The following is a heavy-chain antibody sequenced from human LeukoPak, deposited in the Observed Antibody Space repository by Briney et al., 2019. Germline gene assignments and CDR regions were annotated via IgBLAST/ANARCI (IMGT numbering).Heavy chain of an antibody. CDR2: INHDGGEK. Sequence: PGGSLRLSCAASGFTFSSYWMTWVRQAPGKGLEWVANINHDGGEKYYVDSVKGRFTISRDNAKNSLYLQMSSLRAEDTAVYYCAGGYCSAGSCYYYYGLAVWGQGTRLTVSS. D-gene: IGHD2-15*01. V-gene: IGHV3-7*02. CDR3: AGGYCSAGSCYYYYGLAV. CDR1: GFTFSSYW. J-gene: IGHJ6*01.